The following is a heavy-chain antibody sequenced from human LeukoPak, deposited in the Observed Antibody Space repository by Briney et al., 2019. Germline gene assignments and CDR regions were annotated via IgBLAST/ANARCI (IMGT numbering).Heavy chain of an antibody. D-gene: IGHD4-17*01. J-gene: IGHJ4*02. Sequence: GGSLRLSCAASGFTFNNYVMHWVRQAPGKGLEWVALLSYDGSIIYYANSVKGRFTMSRDNSENTLYLQMNSLRAEDTAVYYCAKDATYGDYAIDYWGQGTLVTVSS. V-gene: IGHV3-30*18. CDR2: LSYDGSII. CDR3: AKDATYGDYAIDY. CDR1: GFTFNNYV.